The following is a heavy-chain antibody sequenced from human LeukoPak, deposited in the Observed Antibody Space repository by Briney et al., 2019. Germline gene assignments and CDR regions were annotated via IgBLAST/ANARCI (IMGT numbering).Heavy chain of an antibody. CDR1: GFTFSSYA. Sequence: GGSLRLSCAASGFTFSSYAMIWVRQAPGKGLEWVSAISGSGGSTYYADSVKGRFTISRDNSENTLYLQMNSLRAEDTAIYYCAKDLRYSSSWSYFDYWGQGTLVTVSS. J-gene: IGHJ4*02. CDR2: ISGSGGST. CDR3: AKDLRYSSSWSYFDY. D-gene: IGHD6-13*01. V-gene: IGHV3-23*01.